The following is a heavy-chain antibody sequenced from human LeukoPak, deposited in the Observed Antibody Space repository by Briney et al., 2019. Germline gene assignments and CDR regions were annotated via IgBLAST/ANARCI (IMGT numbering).Heavy chain of an antibody. J-gene: IGHJ4*02. Sequence: PGRSLRLSCAASGFTFSSYAMHWVRQAPGKGLEWVAVISYDGNNKFYGDSVKGRLTISRDNSKNTLYPQMNSLRAEDTAVYYCAREKSGRRWYFDYWGQGTLVTVSS. V-gene: IGHV3-30-3*01. D-gene: IGHD2-15*01. CDR2: ISYDGNNK. CDR3: AREKSGRRWYFDY. CDR1: GFTFSSYA.